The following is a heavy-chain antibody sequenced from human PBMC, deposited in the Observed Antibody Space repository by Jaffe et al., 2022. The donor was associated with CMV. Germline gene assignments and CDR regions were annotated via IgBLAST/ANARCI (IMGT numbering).Heavy chain of an antibody. Sequence: EVQLVESGGGLVQPGRSLRLSCAASGFTFDDYAMHWVRQAPGKGLEWVSGISWNSGSIGYADSVKGRFTISRDNAKNSLYLQMNSLRAEDTALYYCAKALEEADSSGYYPYYFDYWGQGTLVTVSS. CDR1: GFTFDDYA. J-gene: IGHJ4*02. CDR2: ISWNSGSI. CDR3: AKALEEADSSGYYPYYFDY. D-gene: IGHD3-22*01. V-gene: IGHV3-9*01.